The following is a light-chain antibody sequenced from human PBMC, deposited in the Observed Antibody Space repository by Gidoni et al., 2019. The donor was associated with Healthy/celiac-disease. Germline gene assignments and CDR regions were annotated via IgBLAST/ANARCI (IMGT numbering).Light chain of an antibody. V-gene: IGKV3-20*01. J-gene: IGKJ3*01. Sequence: EIVLTQSPGTLSLSPGERATLSCRASQSVSSSYLAWYQQKPSQAPRLLIYGASSRATGIPDRFSGSGSGTDFTLTISRLEPEDFAVYYCQQYGSSPFTFGPXTKVDIK. CDR2: GAS. CDR3: QQYGSSPFT. CDR1: QSVSSSY.